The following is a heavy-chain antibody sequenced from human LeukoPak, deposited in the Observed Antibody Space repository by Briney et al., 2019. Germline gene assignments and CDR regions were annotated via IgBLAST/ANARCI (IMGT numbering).Heavy chain of an antibody. CDR2: INHSGST. CDR3: ARSSGYYYYFDY. D-gene: IGHD3-22*01. V-gene: IGHV4-34*01. CDR1: GGSFSGYY. Sequence: SETLSLTCAVYGGSFSGYYWSWIRQPPGKGLEWIGEINHSGSTNYNPSLKSRVTISVDTSKNQFSLKLSSVTAADTAVYYCARSSGYYYYFDYWGQGTLVTVSS. J-gene: IGHJ4*02.